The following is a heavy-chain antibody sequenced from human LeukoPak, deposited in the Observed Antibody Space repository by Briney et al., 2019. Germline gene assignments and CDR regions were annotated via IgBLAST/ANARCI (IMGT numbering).Heavy chain of an antibody. J-gene: IGHJ4*02. V-gene: IGHV3-23*01. CDR2: ISGSGGST. D-gene: IGHD3-3*01. CDR1: GFTFSSYA. Sequence: GGSLRLSCAASGFTFSSYAMSWVRQVPGKGLEWVSAISGSGGSTHYADSVKGRFTISRDNSKSTLYLQMNSLRGEDTAVYYCAKFASHYDFWSGYYFDYWGQGTLVTVSS. CDR3: AKFASHYDFWSGYYFDY.